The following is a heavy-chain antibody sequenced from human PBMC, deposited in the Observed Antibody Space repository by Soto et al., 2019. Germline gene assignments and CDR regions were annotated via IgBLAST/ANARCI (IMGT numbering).Heavy chain of an antibody. CDR1: GFTFSDYD. CDR2: IGHAGDT. V-gene: IGHV3-13*01. D-gene: IGHD7-27*01. CDR3: AALGAQIY. Sequence: VQLVDSGGGLVQPGGSLRLSCAASGFTFSDYDMHWVRQARGKGLEWVSSIGHAGDTYSVDSVKGRFTTSRETAKITFHLQLTRLRAGDTAVYYCAALGAQIYGGQGAVVTVSS. J-gene: IGHJ4*02.